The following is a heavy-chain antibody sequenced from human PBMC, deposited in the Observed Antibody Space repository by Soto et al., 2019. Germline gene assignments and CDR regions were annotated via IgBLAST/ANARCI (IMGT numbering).Heavy chain of an antibody. CDR1: GFTFSNAW. Sequence: GGSLRLSCAASGFTFSNAWMNWVRQAPGKGLEWVGRIKSKTDGGTTDYAAPVKGRFTISRDDSKNTLYLQMNSLKTEDTAVYYCTTDPNSSPDAVDYWGQGTLVTVSS. V-gene: IGHV3-15*07. D-gene: IGHD6-13*01. J-gene: IGHJ4*02. CDR3: TTDPNSSPDAVDY. CDR2: IKSKTDGGTT.